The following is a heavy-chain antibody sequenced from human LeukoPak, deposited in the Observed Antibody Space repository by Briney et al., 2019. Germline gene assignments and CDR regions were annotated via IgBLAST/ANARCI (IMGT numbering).Heavy chain of an antibody. D-gene: IGHD6-6*01. CDR2: ISSSSSYI. J-gene: IGHJ4*02. CDR3: ASFGDSSSK. V-gene: IGHV3-21*01. Sequence: KTGGSLRLSCAASGFTVSSSYMSWVRQAPGKGLEWVSSISSSSSYIYYADSVKGRFTISRDNAKNSLYLQMNSLRAEDTAVYYCASFGDSSSKWGQGTLVTVSS. CDR1: GFTVSSSY.